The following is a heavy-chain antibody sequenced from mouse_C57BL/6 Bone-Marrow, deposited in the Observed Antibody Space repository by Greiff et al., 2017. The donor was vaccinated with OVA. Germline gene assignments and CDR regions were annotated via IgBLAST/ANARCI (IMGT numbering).Heavy chain of an antibody. CDR2: IYPGDGDT. V-gene: IGHV1-82*01. Sequence: VQLQQSGPELVKPGASVKISCKASGYAFSSSWMNWVKQRPGKGLEWIGRIYPGDGDTNYNGKFKGKATLTADKSSSTAYMQISILTSEDSAVYVCARRLFYYAMDYWGQGTSVTVSS. CDR1: GYAFSSSW. D-gene: IGHD1-1*02. J-gene: IGHJ4*01. CDR3: ARRLFYYAMDY.